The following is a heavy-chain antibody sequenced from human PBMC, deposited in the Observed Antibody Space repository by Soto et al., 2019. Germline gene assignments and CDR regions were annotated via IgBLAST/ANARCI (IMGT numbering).Heavy chain of an antibody. J-gene: IGHJ1*01. V-gene: IGHV3-30-3*01. CDR2: ISYDGSDK. Sequence: GGSLRLSCAASGFTFSSYAMHWVRQAPGKGLEWVALISYDGSDKDYADSVKGRFTISRDNSRNTLFLQMNSLRAEDTAVYYCARDYYKYYDSSGYYRSPAYWGQGSLLTVSS. CDR1: GFTFSSYA. CDR3: ARDYYKYYDSSGYYRSPAY. D-gene: IGHD3-22*01.